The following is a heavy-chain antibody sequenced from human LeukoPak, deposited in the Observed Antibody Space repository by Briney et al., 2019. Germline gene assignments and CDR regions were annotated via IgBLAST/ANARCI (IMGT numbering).Heavy chain of an antibody. J-gene: IGHJ6*02. CDR3: ARDWPTVMSLYYYYGMDV. CDR2: INPNSGGT. CDR1: GYTFTGYY. D-gene: IGHD4-4*01. V-gene: IGHV1-2*02. Sequence: ASVKVSCKASGYTFTGYYMHWVRQAPGQGLEWMGWINPNSGGTNYAQKFQGRVTMTRDTSISTAYMELSRLRSDDTAVYYCARDWPTVMSLYYYYGMDVWGQGTTVTVSS.